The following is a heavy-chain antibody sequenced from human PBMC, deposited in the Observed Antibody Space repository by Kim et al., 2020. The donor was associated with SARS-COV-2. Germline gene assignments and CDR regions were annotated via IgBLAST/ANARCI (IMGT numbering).Heavy chain of an antibody. CDR3: AASVPSYDILTGFFD. CDR2: IKSKTDGGTI. Sequence: GGSLRLSCAASGFTFSNAWMSWVRQAPGKGLEWVGRIKSKTDGGTIDYAALVKGRFTISRDDSKNSLYLQMNSLKTEDTVVYYCAASVPSYDILTGFFDWGQGTLVTVSS. V-gene: IGHV3-15*01. J-gene: IGHJ4*02. CDR1: GFTFSNAW. D-gene: IGHD3-9*01.